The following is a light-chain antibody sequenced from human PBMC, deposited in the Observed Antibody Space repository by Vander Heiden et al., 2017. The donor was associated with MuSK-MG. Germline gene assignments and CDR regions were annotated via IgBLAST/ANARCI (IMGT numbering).Light chain of an antibody. CDR2: AAS. CDR1: QSISSY. V-gene: IGKV1-39*01. CDR3: QQSYSTLYT. Sequence: DIQMTQSPSSLSASVGDSVPLTCRARQSISSYLNWYPQKPGKAPKLLIYAASSLQSGVPARFSGSGSGTDFTLTISSLQPEDFATYYCQQSYSTLYTFGQGTKLEIK. J-gene: IGKJ2*01.